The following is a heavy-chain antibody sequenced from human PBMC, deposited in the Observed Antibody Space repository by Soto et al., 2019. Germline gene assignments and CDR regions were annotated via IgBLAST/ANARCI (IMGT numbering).Heavy chain of an antibody. V-gene: IGHV3-23*01. CDR1: GFTFSSYA. CDR3: AKDKLTTELFYYYYGMDV. J-gene: IGHJ6*02. CDR2: ISGSGGST. Sequence: GGSRRLSCAASGFTFSSYAMSWFRQAPGKGLEWVSAISGSGGSTYYADSVKGRFTISRDNSKNTLYLQMNSLRAEDTAVYYCAKDKLTTELFYYYYGMDVWGQGTTVTVSS. D-gene: IGHD4-17*01.